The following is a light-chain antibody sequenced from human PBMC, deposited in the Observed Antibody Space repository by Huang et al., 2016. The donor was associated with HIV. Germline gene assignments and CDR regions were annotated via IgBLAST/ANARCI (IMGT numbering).Light chain of an antibody. V-gene: IGKV1-NL1*01. CDR1: QGISNS. J-gene: IGKJ5*01. CDR2: ATS. CDR3: QQYYSTPS. Sequence: DIQMTQSPSSLSASVGDRVTITCRASQGISNSLAWYQQKPGKAPKFLVSATSKLESGAPSRFSGSGSGTDYTLTISSLQPEDFATYYCQQYYSTPSFGQGTRLEIK.